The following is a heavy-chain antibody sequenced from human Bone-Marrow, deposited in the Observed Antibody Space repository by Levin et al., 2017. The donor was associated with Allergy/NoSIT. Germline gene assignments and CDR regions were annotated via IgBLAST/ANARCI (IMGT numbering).Heavy chain of an antibody. CDR3: ARDRPFVEQKFHTMPAIDY. CDR1: GYTFTSYG. J-gene: IGHJ4*02. CDR2: ISAYNGNT. D-gene: IGHD1/OR15-1a*01. V-gene: IGHV1-18*01. Sequence: GASVKVSCKASGYTFTSYGISWVRQAPGQGLEWMGWISAYNGNTNYAQKLQGRVTMTTDTSTSTAYMELRSLRSDDTAVYYCARDRPFVEQKFHTMPAIDYWGQGTLVTVSS.